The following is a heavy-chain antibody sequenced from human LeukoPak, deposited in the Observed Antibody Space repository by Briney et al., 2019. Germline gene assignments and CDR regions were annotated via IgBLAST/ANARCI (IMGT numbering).Heavy chain of an antibody. CDR3: ARAKRDAVIAAAAYHYYYYYMDV. CDR1: GFTFSSYW. Sequence: GGSLRLSCAASGFTFSSYWMSWVRQAPGKGLEWVSVIYSGGSTYYADSVKGRFTISRDNSKNTLYLQMNSLRAEDTAVYYCARAKRDAVIAAAAYHYYYYYMDVWGKGTTVTVSS. J-gene: IGHJ6*03. CDR2: IYSGGST. D-gene: IGHD6-13*01. V-gene: IGHV3-53*01.